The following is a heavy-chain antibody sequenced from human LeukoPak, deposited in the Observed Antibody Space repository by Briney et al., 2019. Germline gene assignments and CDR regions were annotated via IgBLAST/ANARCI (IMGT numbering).Heavy chain of an antibody. J-gene: IGHJ3*02. Sequence: SETLSLTCAVYGGSFNAYYWTWIRQTPGKGLEWIGEINHSGNTNYNPSLESRVTISVDTSKNQFSLKLSSVTAEDTAVYYCTTRYSSGWAPGTVNAFDIWGQGTMVTVSS. CDR1: GGSFNAYY. V-gene: IGHV4-34*03. D-gene: IGHD6-19*01. CDR3: TTRYSSGWAPGTVNAFDI. CDR2: INHSGNT.